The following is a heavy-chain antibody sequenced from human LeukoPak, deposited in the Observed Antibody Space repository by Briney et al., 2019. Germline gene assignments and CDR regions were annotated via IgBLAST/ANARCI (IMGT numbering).Heavy chain of an antibody. Sequence: GGSLRLSCAASGFTFSDTWMRWVRQAPGKGLEWVGRIKTKTEGGTTDYAPSVKGRFTMSRDDSKNTLYLQMNSLKNDDTAVYYCTTEIYWGQGTLVTVSS. V-gene: IGHV3-15*01. J-gene: IGHJ4*02. CDR3: TTEIY. CDR1: GFTFSDTW. CDR2: IKTKTEGGTT.